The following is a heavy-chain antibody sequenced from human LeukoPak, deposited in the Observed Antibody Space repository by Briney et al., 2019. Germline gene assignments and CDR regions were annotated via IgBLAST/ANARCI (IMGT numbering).Heavy chain of an antibody. Sequence: GGSLGLSCAASGFTFSSYEMNWVRQAPGKGLEWVSYISGSGSTKYYADSVKGRFTISRDNAKNSLYLQMNSLRAEDTAVYYCARKGSSWYYFDYWGQGTLVTVSS. CDR2: ISGSGSTK. V-gene: IGHV3-48*03. CDR1: GFTFSSYE. CDR3: ARKGSSWYYFDY. J-gene: IGHJ4*02. D-gene: IGHD6-13*01.